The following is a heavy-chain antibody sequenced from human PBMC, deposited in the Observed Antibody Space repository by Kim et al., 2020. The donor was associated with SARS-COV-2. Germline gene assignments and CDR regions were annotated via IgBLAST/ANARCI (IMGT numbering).Heavy chain of an antibody. J-gene: IGHJ3*02. CDR2: ISYDGSNK. D-gene: IGHD3-10*01. CDR1: GFTFSSYG. CDR3: AKDRAYAFDI. V-gene: IGHV3-30*18. Sequence: GGSLRLSCAASGFTFSSYGMHWVRQAPGKGLEWVAVISYDGSNKYYADSVKGRFTISRDNSKNTLYLQMNSLRAEDTAVYYCAKDRAYAFDIWGQGTMVTVSS.